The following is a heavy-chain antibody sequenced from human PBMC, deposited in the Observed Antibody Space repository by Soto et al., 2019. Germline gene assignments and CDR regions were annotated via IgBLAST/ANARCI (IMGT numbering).Heavy chain of an antibody. D-gene: IGHD6-13*01. CDR3: ARSSLGRGVAFDI. Sequence: QVQLVQSGAEVKKPGSSVKVSCKASGGTFSSYTISWVRQAPGQGLEWMGRIIPILGIANYAQKFQGRVTITADKSTSTAYMELSSLRSEDTAVYYCARSSLGRGVAFDIWGQGTMVTVSS. CDR2: IIPILGIA. J-gene: IGHJ3*02. CDR1: GGTFSSYT. V-gene: IGHV1-69*02.